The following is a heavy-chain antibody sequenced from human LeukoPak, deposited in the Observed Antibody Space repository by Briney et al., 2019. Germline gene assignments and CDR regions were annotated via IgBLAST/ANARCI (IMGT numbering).Heavy chain of an antibody. D-gene: IGHD3-3*01. CDR1: GGTFSSYA. CDR3: ARDSSSITIFGVVIIPYDY. CDR2: ISAYNGNT. Sequence: ASVKVSCKASGGTFSSYAISWVRQAPGQGLEWMGWISAYNGNTNYAQKLQGRVTMTTDTSTSTAYMELRSLRSDDTAVYYCARDSSSITIFGVVIIPYDYWGQGTLVTVSS. J-gene: IGHJ4*02. V-gene: IGHV1-18*01.